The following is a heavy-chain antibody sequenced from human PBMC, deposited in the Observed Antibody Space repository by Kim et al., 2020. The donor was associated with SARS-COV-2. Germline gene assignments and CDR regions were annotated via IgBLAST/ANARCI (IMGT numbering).Heavy chain of an antibody. D-gene: IGHD3-3*01. Sequence: GGSLRLSCVVSGLSFKDYGMNWVRQAPGKGLEWVAVILYDGGKKYYGDSVKGRFSISKDNSQNMLYLQMSGLRHEDSAVYYCATAVGFLEGRSFDYWGQGTPVTVSS. V-gene: IGHV3-33*01. CDR1: GLSFKDYG. J-gene: IGHJ4*02. CDR3: ATAVGFLEGRSFDY. CDR2: ILYDGGKK.